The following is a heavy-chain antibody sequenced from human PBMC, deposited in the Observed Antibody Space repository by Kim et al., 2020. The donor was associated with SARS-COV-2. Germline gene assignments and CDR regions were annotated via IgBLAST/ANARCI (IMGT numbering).Heavy chain of an antibody. CDR3: ARGTMVRGAPPDAFDI. CDR2: IYYSGST. D-gene: IGHD3-10*01. Sequence: SETLSLTCTVSGGSISSSSYYWGWIRQPPGKGLEWIGSIYYSGSTYYNPSLKSRVTISVDTSKNQFSLKLSSVTAADTAVYYCARGTMVRGAPPDAFDIWGQGTMVTVSS. V-gene: IGHV4-39*01. CDR1: GGSISSSSYY. J-gene: IGHJ3*02.